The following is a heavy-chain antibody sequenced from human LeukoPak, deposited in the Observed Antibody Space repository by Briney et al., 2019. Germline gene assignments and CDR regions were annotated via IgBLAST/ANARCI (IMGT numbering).Heavy chain of an antibody. CDR1: GFTVRSNY. CDR3: ARGGCSGGSCYYWYFDL. Sequence: GGSLRLSCAASGFTVRSNYMSWIRQAPGKGLEWVSYISSSSSYTNYADSVKGRFTISRDNAKNSLYLQMNSLRAEDTAVYYCARGGCSGGSCYYWYFDLWGRGTLVTVSS. CDR2: ISSSSSYT. V-gene: IGHV3-11*06. D-gene: IGHD2-15*01. J-gene: IGHJ2*01.